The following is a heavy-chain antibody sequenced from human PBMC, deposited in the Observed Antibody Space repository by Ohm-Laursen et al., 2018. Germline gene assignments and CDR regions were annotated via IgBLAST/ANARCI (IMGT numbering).Heavy chain of an antibody. D-gene: IGHD2/OR15-2a*01. J-gene: IGHJ3*01. CDR1: GFTFGNYA. V-gene: IGHV3-9*01. CDR2: INWNSGDI. CDR3: SRDYLSI. Sequence: SLRLSCAASGFTFGNYAMHWVRQAPGKGLEWVATINWNSGDIGYGDSVKGRFTISRDNAKNLLYLQMNNLRAEDTAMYYCSRDYLSIWGQGTLVTVSS.